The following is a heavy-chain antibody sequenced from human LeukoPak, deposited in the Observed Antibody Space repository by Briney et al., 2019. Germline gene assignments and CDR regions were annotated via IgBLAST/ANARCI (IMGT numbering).Heavy chain of an antibody. CDR3: ARADSSGSDAFDI. D-gene: IGHD3-22*01. J-gene: IGHJ3*02. V-gene: IGHV4-59*01. CDR2: IYYSGST. Sequence: SETLSLTCTVSGGSISSYYWSWIRQPPGKGLDWIGYIYYSGSTNYNPSLKSRVTISVDTSKNQFSLKLSSVTAADTAVYYCARADSSGSDAFDIWGQGTMVTVSS. CDR1: GGSISSYY.